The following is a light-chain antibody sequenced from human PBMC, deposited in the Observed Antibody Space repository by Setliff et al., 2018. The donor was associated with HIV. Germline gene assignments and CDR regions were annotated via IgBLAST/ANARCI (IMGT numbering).Light chain of an antibody. V-gene: IGLV2-11*01. CDR2: DVS. CDR3: CSYAGTYTYI. J-gene: IGLJ1*01. CDR1: SSDVGSYDL. Sequence: QSALTQPASVSGSPGQSITISCTGSSSDVGSYDLVSWYQQHPGKAPKLIIFDVSKRPSGVPDRFSGSKSGDTASLTISGLQSEDEADYYCCSYAGTYTYIFGTGTKVTVL.